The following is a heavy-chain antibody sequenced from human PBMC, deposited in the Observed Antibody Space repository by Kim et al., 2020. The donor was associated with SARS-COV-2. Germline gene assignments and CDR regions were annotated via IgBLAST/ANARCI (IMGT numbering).Heavy chain of an antibody. CDR3: ARVDGVGADDY. CDR2: ISYDGSNK. CDR1: GFTFSSYA. Sequence: GGSLRLSCAASGFTFSSYAMHWVRQAPGKGLEWVAVISYDGSNKYYADSVKGRFTISRDNSKNTLYLQMNSLRAEDTAVYYCARVDGVGADDYWGQGTLVTVSS. D-gene: IGHD1-26*01. V-gene: IGHV3-30-3*01. J-gene: IGHJ4*02.